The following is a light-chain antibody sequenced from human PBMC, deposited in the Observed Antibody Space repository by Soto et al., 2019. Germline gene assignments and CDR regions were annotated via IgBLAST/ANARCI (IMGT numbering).Light chain of an antibody. CDR2: DAS. CDR1: QSVSRY. Sequence: EIVLTQSPATLSLSPGERATLSCRASQSVSRYLAWYQHKPGQAPRLLIYDASKRATGIPARFSGSGSGTEFTLTISSLEPEDFAVYYCQQRSNWPPTWTFGQGTRVEIK. J-gene: IGKJ1*01. CDR3: QQRSNWPPTWT. V-gene: IGKV3-11*01.